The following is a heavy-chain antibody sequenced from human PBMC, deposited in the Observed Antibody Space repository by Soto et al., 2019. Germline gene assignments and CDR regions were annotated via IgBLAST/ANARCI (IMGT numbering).Heavy chain of an antibody. CDR1: GFTFDDYA. D-gene: IGHD2-2*01. V-gene: IGHV3-9*01. CDR2: ISWNSGSI. J-gene: IGHJ3*02. Sequence: GGSLRLSCAASGFTFDDYAMHWVRQAPGKGLEWVSGISWNSGSIGYADSVKGRFTISRDNAKNSLYLQMNSLRAEDTALYYCAKAIPGVVVVVPAAMLSGAFDIWGQGTMVTVSS. CDR3: AKAIPGVVVVVPAAMLSGAFDI.